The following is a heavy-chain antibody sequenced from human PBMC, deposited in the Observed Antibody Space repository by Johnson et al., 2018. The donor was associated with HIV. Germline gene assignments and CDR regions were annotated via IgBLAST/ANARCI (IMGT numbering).Heavy chain of an antibody. J-gene: IGHJ3*02. CDR1: GFTFSSYG. CDR2: ISYDGSNK. V-gene: IGHV3-30*03. CDR3: ARDRGIAARPFRYAFDI. Sequence: QVQLVESGGGVVQPGRSLRLSCIASGFTFSSYGMHWVRQAPGKGLQWVAVISYDGSNKYYADSVKVRFTLSRDNSKNTLYLQMNSLRAEDTAVYYCARDRGIAARPFRYAFDIWGQGTMVTVSS. D-gene: IGHD6-6*01.